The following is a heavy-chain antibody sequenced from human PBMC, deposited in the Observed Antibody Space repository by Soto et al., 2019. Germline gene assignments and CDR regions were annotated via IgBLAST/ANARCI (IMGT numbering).Heavy chain of an antibody. J-gene: IGHJ4*02. CDR3: AHRVLRTVFGLVTTTAIYFDF. V-gene: IGHV2-5*02. D-gene: IGHD3-3*01. Sequence: QITLNESGPTQVKPRQTLTLTCTFSGFSLTTSGLGVCWIRQSPGKAPEWLALIYWDDDKRYSPSLKSRLTITKDTSKTQVVLPLADLDPADTATYYCAHRVLRTVFGLVTTTAIYFDFWGQGTPVAVSS. CDR2: IYWDDDK. CDR1: GFSLTTSGLG.